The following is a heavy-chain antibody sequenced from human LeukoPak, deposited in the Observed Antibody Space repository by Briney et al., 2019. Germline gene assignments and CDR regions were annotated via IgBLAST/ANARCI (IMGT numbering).Heavy chain of an antibody. CDR3: AKVSYDIVVVPAARYFDY. CDR1: GFTFSSYA. J-gene: IGHJ4*02. CDR2: ISGSGGST. V-gene: IGHV3-23*01. D-gene: IGHD2-2*01. Sequence: GGSLRLSCAASGFTFSSYAMSWVRQAPGEGLEWVSAISGSGGSTYYADSVKGRFTISRDNSKNTLYLQMNSLRAEDTAVYYCAKVSYDIVVVPAARYFDYWGQGTLVTVSS.